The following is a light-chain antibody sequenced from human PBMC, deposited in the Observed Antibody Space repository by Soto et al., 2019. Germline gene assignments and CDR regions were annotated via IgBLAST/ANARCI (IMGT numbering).Light chain of an antibody. CDR3: SSYTSSSTLL. CDR1: SSDVGSYNY. J-gene: IGLJ2*01. CDR2: DVS. Sequence: QSALTQPASVSGSPGQSITISCSGTSSDVGSYNYVSWYQQHPDRAPKLMIYDVSNRPSGVCNRFSGSKSGNTASLTISGLEAENEADQYCSSYTSSSTLLFGGGTKVTVL. V-gene: IGLV2-14*01.